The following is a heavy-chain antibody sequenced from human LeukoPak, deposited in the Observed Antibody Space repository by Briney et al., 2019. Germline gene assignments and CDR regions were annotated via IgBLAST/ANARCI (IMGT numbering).Heavy chain of an antibody. J-gene: IGHJ4*02. V-gene: IGHV1-2*04. Sequence: GASVTVSCKASGYTLAGYYMHWVRQAPGQGLEWMGWINPNSGGTNYAQKFQGWVTMTRDTSISTAYMELSRLRSDDTAVYYCARDQSRLPRYWGQGTLVTVSS. CDR2: INPNSGGT. CDR1: GYTLAGYY. D-gene: IGHD6-6*01. CDR3: ARDQSRLPRY.